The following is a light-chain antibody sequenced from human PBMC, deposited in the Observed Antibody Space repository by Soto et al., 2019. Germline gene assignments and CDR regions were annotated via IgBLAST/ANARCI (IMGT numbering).Light chain of an antibody. V-gene: IGKV1-13*02. J-gene: IGKJ5*01. CDR2: DDS. CDR3: QQFNSYPHT. Sequence: AIQLTQSPSSLSASVGDRVTITCRASQGISSALAWYQQKPGKAPKLLIYDDSSLESGVPSRFSSSGSGTDFTLTISSLQPEDFATYYCQQFNSYPHTFGQGTRLEIK. CDR1: QGISSA.